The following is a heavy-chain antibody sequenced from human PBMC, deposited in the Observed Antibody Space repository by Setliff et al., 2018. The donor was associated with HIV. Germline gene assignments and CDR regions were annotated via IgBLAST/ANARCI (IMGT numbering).Heavy chain of an antibody. Sequence: PGGSLRLSCAASGFTVSGYYMAWVRQAPGEGLEWVSTIYSGGSTYHADSVKGRFTLSRDSSKNTLSLQMNSLRPEDTAVYYCARVRLYNAALDYWGQGTLVTVSS. CDR2: IYSGGST. CDR3: ARVRLYNAALDY. V-gene: IGHV3-66*02. CDR1: GFTVSGYY. D-gene: IGHD3-10*01. J-gene: IGHJ4*02.